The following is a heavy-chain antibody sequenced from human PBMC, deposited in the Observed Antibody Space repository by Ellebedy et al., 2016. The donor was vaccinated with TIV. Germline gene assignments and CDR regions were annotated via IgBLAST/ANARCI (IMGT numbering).Heavy chain of an antibody. Sequence: GSLRLSCTVSGGSISSYYWSWIRQPPGKGLEWIGYIYYSGSTNYNPSLKSRVTISVDTSKNQFSLKLSSVTAADTAVYYCARCSGDPGRYFDYWGQGTLVTVSS. CDR3: ARCSGDPGRYFDY. D-gene: IGHD2-21*01. CDR2: IYYSGST. J-gene: IGHJ4*02. V-gene: IGHV4-59*01. CDR1: GGSISSYY.